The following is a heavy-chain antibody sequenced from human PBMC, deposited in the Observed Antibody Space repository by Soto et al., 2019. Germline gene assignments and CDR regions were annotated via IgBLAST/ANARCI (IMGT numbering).Heavy chain of an antibody. J-gene: IGHJ5*02. Sequence: ASVKVSCKASGYTFTSYGINWVRQAPGQGLEWMGWISTYNGNTNFAQNLQGRVTMTTDTSTSTAYMELRSLRSEDTAVYYCARLVRRGLILKCWFEPWGQGTLVSV. CDR2: ISTYNGNT. D-gene: IGHD3-10*01. V-gene: IGHV1-18*01. CDR1: GYTFTSYG. CDR3: ARLVRRGLILKCWFEP.